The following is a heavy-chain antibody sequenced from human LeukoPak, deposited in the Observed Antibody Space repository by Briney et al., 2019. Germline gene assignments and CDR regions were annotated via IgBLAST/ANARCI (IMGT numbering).Heavy chain of an antibody. CDR1: GXSISSGGYY. V-gene: IGHV4-31*03. D-gene: IGHD2-15*01. CDR3: ARGQGYCSGATCYHGMDV. J-gene: IGHJ6*02. CDR2: IYYSGSI. Sequence: PSETLSLTRTVSGXSISSGGYYWSWLRQHPGKGLEWIGYIYYSGSIYYNPSLKSRITISVDTSKNQFSLKLISVTAADTAVYYCARGQGYCSGATCYHGMDVWGQGTTVTVSS.